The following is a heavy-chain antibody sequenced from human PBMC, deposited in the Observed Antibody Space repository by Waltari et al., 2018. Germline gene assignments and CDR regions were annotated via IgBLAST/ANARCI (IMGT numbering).Heavy chain of an antibody. V-gene: IGHV4-39*01. Sequence: QLQLQESGPGLVKPSETMSLTCTVSGGSIGSSSYYWGCISQPPGKGLEWIGSIYYSGSTYYNPSLKSRVTISVDTSKNQFSLKLSSVTAADTAVYYCARQNKRKGQDYFDYWGQGTLVTVSS. CDR2: IYYSGST. CDR1: GGSIGSSSYY. J-gene: IGHJ4*02. CDR3: ARQNKRKGQDYFDY.